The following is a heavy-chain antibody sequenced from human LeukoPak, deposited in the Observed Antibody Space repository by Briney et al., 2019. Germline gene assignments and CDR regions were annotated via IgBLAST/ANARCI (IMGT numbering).Heavy chain of an antibody. V-gene: IGHV3-9*01. J-gene: IGHJ4*02. CDR1: GFIFDDYA. CDR3: AKEVAVWGVGGFDY. Sequence: GGSLRLSCAASGFIFDDYAMHWVRQAPGKGLEWVSGISWNSGSIGYADSVKGRFIISRDNAKNSLYLQMNSLRAEDTAFYYCAKEVAVWGVGGFDYWGQGTLVTVSS. D-gene: IGHD3-16*01. CDR2: ISWNSGSI.